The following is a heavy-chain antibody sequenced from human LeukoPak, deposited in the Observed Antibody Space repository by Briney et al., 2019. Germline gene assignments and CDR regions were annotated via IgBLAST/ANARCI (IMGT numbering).Heavy chain of an antibody. CDR2: ISDTGGRT. CDR1: GITLSNYG. CDR3: AKVVTGYYFDY. J-gene: IGHJ4*02. D-gene: IGHD3-9*01. V-gene: IGHV3-23*01. Sequence: GGSLRLSCAVSGITLSNYGMTWVRQAPGKGLEWVAGISDTGGRTNYADSVKGRFTISRDNPKNTLYLQMNSLRAEDTAVYYCAKVVTGYYFDYWGQGTLVTVSS.